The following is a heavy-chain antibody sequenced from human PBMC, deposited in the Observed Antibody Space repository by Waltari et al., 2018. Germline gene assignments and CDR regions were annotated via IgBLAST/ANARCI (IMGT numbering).Heavy chain of an antibody. CDR1: GFTCSSYS. CDR2: ISSSSSYI. CDR3: ARGDYSSGIFDY. Sequence: EVQLVESGGGLVKPGGSLRLSCAASGFTCSSYSMNWVRQAPGKGLEWVSSISSSSSYIYYADSVKGRFTISRDNAKNSLYLQMNSLRAEDTAVYYCARGDYSSGIFDYWGQGTLVTVSS. J-gene: IGHJ4*02. D-gene: IGHD3-22*01. V-gene: IGHV3-21*01.